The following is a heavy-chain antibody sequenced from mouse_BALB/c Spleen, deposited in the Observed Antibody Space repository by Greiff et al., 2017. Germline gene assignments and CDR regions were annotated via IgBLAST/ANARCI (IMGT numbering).Heavy chain of an antibody. CDR3: ARNLGLRFPWFAY. D-gene: IGHD3-1*01. J-gene: IGHJ3*01. Sequence: QVQLQQSGAELMKPGASVKISCKATGYTFSSYWIEWVKQRPGHGLEWIGEILPGSGSTNYNEKFKGKATFTADTSSNTAYMQLSSLTSEDSAVYYGARNLGLRFPWFAYWGQGTLVTVSA. V-gene: IGHV1-9*01. CDR1: GYTFSSYW. CDR2: ILPGSGST.